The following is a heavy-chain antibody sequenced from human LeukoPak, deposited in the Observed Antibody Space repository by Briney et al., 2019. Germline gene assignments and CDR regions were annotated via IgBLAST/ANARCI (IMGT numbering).Heavy chain of an antibody. CDR1: GFTFSSYS. CDR3: ARCGYSGYPESGTFDY. Sequence: GGSLRLSCAASGFTFSSYSMNWVRQAPGKGLEWVSSISSSSSYIYYADSVKGRFTISRDNAKNSLYLQMNSLRAEDTAVYYCARCGYSGYPESGTFDYWGQGTLVTVSS. V-gene: IGHV3-21*04. CDR2: ISSSSSYI. D-gene: IGHD5-12*01. J-gene: IGHJ4*02.